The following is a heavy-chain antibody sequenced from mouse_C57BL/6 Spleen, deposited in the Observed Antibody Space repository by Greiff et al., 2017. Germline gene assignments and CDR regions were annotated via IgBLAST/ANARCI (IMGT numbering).Heavy chain of an antibody. CDR2: INPGSGGT. CDR1: GYAFTNYL. D-gene: IGHD2-1*01. J-gene: IGHJ3*01. CDR3: ASRKYYGNYEAWFAY. Sequence: VQLQQSGAELVRPGTSVKVSCKASGYAFTNYLIEWVKQRPGQGLEWIGVINPGSGGTNYNEKFKGKETLTADKSSSTAYMQLSSLTSEDSAVYFCASRKYYGNYEAWFAYWGQGTLVTVSA. V-gene: IGHV1-54*01.